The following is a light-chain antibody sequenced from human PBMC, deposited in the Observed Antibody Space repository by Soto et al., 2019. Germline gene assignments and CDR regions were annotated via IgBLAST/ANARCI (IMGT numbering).Light chain of an antibody. CDR1: SSDVGAYNY. CDR3: TSDAGSNNFVV. V-gene: IGLV2-8*01. CDR2: EVT. Sequence: QSALTQPPSASGSPGQSVTISCTGTSSDVGAYNYVSWYQQHPGKAPKLIIYEVTKRPSGVPGRFSGSKSGNTASLTVSGLHADDEGDYYCTSDAGSNNFVVFGGGTKLTVL. J-gene: IGLJ2*01.